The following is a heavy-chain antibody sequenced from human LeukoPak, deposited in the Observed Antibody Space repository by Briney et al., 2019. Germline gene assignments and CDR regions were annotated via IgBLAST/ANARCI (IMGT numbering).Heavy chain of an antibody. CDR1: GFTFSSYS. D-gene: IGHD3-22*01. CDR2: ISSSSSYI. J-gene: IGHJ4*02. CDR3: ARDGRQDSSGYDYIY. Sequence: PGGSLRLSCAASGFTFSSYSMNWVRQAPGKGLEWVSSISSSSSYIYYADSVKGRFTISRDNAKNSLYLQMNSLRTEDTAVYYCARDGRQDSSGYDYIYWGQGTLVTVSS. V-gene: IGHV3-21*01.